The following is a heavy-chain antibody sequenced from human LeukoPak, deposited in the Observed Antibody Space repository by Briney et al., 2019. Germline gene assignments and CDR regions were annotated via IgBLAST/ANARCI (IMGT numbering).Heavy chain of an antibody. D-gene: IGHD6-19*01. CDR3: ARQQRSGWSRYEP. J-gene: IGHJ5*02. CDR2: IYPGDSDT. V-gene: IGHV5-51*01. CDR1: GYSFTSYW. Sequence: GESLKISCKGSGYSFTSYWIGWVRQMPGKGLEWMGIIYPGDSDTRYSPSFQGQVTISADKSISTAYLQWSSLKASDTAMYYWARQQRSGWSRYEPWGQGTLVTVSS.